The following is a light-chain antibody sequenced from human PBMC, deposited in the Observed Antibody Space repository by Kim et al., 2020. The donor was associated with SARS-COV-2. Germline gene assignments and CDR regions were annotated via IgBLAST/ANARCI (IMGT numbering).Light chain of an antibody. CDR3: SSYTTSSTLV. CDR1: SSDVGGYNR. Sequence: GQSAPSSCTGTSSDVGGYNRVSWYQQPPGTAPKLMIYEVNNRPSGVPDRFSGSKSGNTASLTISGLQTEDEADYYCSSYTTSSTLVFGGGTKVTVL. J-gene: IGLJ2*01. V-gene: IGLV2-18*02. CDR2: EVN.